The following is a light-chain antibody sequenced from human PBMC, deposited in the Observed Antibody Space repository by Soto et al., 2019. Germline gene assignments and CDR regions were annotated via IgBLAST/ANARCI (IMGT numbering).Light chain of an antibody. V-gene: IGLV1-44*01. J-gene: IGLJ3*02. CDR1: SSNIGSDT. CDR3: APWDGSLNGWV. Sequence: QSVLTQPPSASGTPGQRVTISCSGSSSNIGSDTVHWYQQLPGTAPTLLIYSNNQRPSGVPDRFSGSKSGTSASLAISGLQSAEEDAYYCAPWDGSLNGWVFGGGTKLTVL. CDR2: SNN.